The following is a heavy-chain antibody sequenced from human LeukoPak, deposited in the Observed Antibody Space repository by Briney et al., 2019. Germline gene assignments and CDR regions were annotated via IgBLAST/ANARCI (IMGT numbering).Heavy chain of an antibody. CDR3: ARALSDWNYFWYFDP. V-gene: IGHV4-34*01. J-gene: IGHJ2*01. CDR1: GGSFSGYY. Sequence: KPSETLSLTCAVYGGSFSGYYWSWIRQPPGKGLEWIGEINHSGSTNYNPSLKSRVTISVDTSKNQFSLKLSSVTAADTAVYYCARALSDWNYFWYFDPWGRGTLVTVSS. CDR2: INHSGST. D-gene: IGHD1-7*01.